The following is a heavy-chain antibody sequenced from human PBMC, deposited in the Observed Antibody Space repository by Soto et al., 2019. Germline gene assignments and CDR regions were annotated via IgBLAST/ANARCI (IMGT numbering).Heavy chain of an antibody. CDR2: IIPIFGTA. J-gene: IGHJ4*02. D-gene: IGHD4-17*01. V-gene: IGHV1-69*13. Sequence: SVKVSCKASGGTFSSYAISWVRQAPGQGLEWMGEIIPIFGTANYAQKFQGRVTITADESTSTAYMELSSLRSEDTAVYYCAREMVGDYGDYVGVVYWGQGTLVTVSS. CDR1: GGTFSSYA. CDR3: AREMVGDYGDYVGVVY.